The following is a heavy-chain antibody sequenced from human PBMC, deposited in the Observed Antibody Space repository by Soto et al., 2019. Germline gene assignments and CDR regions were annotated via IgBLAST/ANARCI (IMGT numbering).Heavy chain of an antibody. CDR1: GGSFSGSQ. Sequence: SATLSLTCPVSGGSFSGSQWSWIRQPAGKGLEWIGRIDSNGSTNYNPSLKSRVTMSVYTSENQCSVKVTSVTAADTAVYYCARELSSDGSSETDTYLDTWGRGT. CDR2: IDSNGST. J-gene: IGHJ4*02. CDR3: ARELSSDGSSETDTYLDT. D-gene: IGHD3-10*01. V-gene: IGHV4-4*07.